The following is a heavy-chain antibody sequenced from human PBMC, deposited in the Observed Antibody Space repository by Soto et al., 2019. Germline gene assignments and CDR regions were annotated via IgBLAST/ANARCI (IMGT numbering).Heavy chain of an antibody. CDR3: ASCCGPCYYYDYMDV. CDR1: GYTFTSYG. D-gene: IGHD2-15*01. CDR2: ISAYNGNT. J-gene: IGHJ6*03. V-gene: IGHV1-18*01. Sequence: ASVKVSCKASGYTFTSYGISWVRQAPGQGLEWMGWISAYNGNTNYAQKLQGRVTMTTDTSTSTAYTELRSLRSDDTAVYYCASCCGPCYYYDYMDVWGKGTTVTVSS.